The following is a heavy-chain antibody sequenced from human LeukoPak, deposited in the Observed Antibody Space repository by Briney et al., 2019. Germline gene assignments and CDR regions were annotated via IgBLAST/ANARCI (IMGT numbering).Heavy chain of an antibody. D-gene: IGHD6-13*01. CDR3: ARVYYSRSYDYWYFDL. CDR1: GGSISSYY. V-gene: IGHV4-59*01. J-gene: IGHJ2*01. CDR2: IYYSGNT. Sequence: SETLSLTCTVSGGSISSYYWSWIRQPPGKGLEWIGYIYYSGNTNYNPSLKSRVTISVDTSKNQFSLKLSSVTAADAAVYYCARVYYSRSYDYWYFDLWGRGTQVTVSS.